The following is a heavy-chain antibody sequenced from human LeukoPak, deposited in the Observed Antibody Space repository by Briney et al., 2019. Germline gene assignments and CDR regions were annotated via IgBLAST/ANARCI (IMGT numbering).Heavy chain of an antibody. CDR3: ARGWTVNWFDP. J-gene: IGHJ5*02. CDR1: GGSISSGDYY. D-gene: IGHD3/OR15-3a*01. V-gene: IGHV4-30-4*08. CDR2: IYYSGST. Sequence: SETLSLTCTVSGGSISSGDYYWSWIRQPPGKGLEWIGYIYYSGSTYYNPSLKSRVTISVDTSRNQFSLKLSSVTAADTAVYYCARGWTVNWFDPWGQGTLVTVSS.